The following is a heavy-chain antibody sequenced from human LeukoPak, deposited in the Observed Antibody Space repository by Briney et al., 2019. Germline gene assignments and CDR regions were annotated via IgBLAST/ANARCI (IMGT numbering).Heavy chain of an antibody. V-gene: IGHV4-61*01. D-gene: IGHD4-17*01. CDR1: GGSFSSGSYY. CDR3: ARTHWVKYGDYPYYFDY. J-gene: IGHJ4*02. Sequence: SETLSLTCTVSGGSFSSGSYYWIWIRQPPGKGLDWIGYIYYSGSTNYNPSLKSRVTISVDTSKNQFSLKLSSVTAADTAVYYCARTHWVKYGDYPYYFDYWGQGTLVTVSS. CDR2: IYYSGST.